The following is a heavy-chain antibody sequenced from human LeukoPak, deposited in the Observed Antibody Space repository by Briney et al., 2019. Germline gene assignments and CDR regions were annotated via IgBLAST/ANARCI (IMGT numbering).Heavy chain of an antibody. D-gene: IGHD3-10*01. Sequence: GGSLRLSCAASGFTFSSYGMHWVRQAPGKGLEWVAVMWYDGSNKYYADSVKGRFTISRDNSKNTLYLQMNSLRAEDTAVYYCARDRYYGSGSYPHDYWGQGTLVTVSS. CDR1: GFTFSSYG. CDR2: MWYDGSNK. J-gene: IGHJ4*02. CDR3: ARDRYYGSGSYPHDY. V-gene: IGHV3-33*01.